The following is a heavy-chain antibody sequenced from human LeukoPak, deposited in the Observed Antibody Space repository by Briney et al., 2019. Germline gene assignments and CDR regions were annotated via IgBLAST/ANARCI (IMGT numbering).Heavy chain of an antibody. Sequence: GGSLRLSCAASGFTFDDYAMHWGRQAPGKGVEWVSLIRWDGGSTYYADSLKGRFTISRDNSKNSLYLQMNSLRAEDTALYYCAKDQSRDYYYYYLDVWGKGTPVTVSS. CDR2: IRWDGGST. CDR3: AKDQSRDYYYYYLDV. CDR1: GFTFDDYA. V-gene: IGHV3-43D*03. J-gene: IGHJ6*03.